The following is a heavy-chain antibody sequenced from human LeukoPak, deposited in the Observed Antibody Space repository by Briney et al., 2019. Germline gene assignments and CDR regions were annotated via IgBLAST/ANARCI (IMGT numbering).Heavy chain of an antibody. CDR2: IYYSGST. J-gene: IGHJ4*02. Sequence: SETLSLTCTVSGGSISSYYWSWIRQPPGKGLERIGYIYYSGSTNYNPSLKSRVTISVDTSKNQFSLKRSSVTAADTAVYYFARNIGSGVVGVTTPSYDYWGQGTLVTVSS. V-gene: IGHV4-59*08. CDR1: GGSISSYY. D-gene: IGHD4-17*01. CDR3: ARNIGSGVVGVTTPSYDY.